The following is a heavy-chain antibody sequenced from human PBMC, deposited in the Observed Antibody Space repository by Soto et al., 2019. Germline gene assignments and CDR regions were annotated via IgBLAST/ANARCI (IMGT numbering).Heavy chain of an antibody. Sequence: ASVKVSCKASGYTFTSYGISWVRQAPGQGLEWMGWISAYNGNKKYAQRLQGRVTMTTDTSTSTAYMELRSLRSDDTAVCYCARDLGQQLFDYWGQGTLVTVAS. J-gene: IGHJ4*02. CDR2: ISAYNGNK. CDR1: GYTFTSYG. D-gene: IGHD6-13*01. CDR3: ARDLGQQLFDY. V-gene: IGHV1-18*01.